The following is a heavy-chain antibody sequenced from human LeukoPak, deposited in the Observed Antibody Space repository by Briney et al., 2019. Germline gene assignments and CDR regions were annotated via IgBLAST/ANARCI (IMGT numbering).Heavy chain of an antibody. V-gene: IGHV3-33*06. CDR1: GFTFSSYG. D-gene: IGHD4-17*01. CDR2: IWYDGSNK. J-gene: IGHJ4*02. CDR3: AKDGDLYYFDF. Sequence: PGGSLRLSCAASGFTFSSYGMHWVRQAPGKGLEGVAVIWYDGSNKYYADSVKGRFIISRDNSKNTLYLQMNSLRAEDTAVYYCAKDGDLYYFDFWGQGTLVTVSS.